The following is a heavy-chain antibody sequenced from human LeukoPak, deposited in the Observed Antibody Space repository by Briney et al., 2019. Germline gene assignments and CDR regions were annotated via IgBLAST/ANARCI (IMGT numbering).Heavy chain of an antibody. Sequence: TGGSLRLSCAASGFTFSSYAMSWVRQAPGKGLEWVSAISGSGGSTYYADSVKGRFTISRDNSKNTLYLQMNSLRAEDTAVYYCAKDQDTAMVKYYYYGMDVWGQGTTVTVSS. D-gene: IGHD5-18*01. CDR3: AKDQDTAMVKYYYYGMDV. J-gene: IGHJ6*02. V-gene: IGHV3-23*01. CDR2: ISGSGGST. CDR1: GFTFSSYA.